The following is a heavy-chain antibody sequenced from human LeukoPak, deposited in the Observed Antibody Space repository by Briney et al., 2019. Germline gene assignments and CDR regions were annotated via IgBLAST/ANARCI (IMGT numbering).Heavy chain of an antibody. J-gene: IGHJ4*02. Sequence: SETLSLTCTVSGGSISSSSYYWGRIRQPPGKGREWFGSIYYSGSTYYNPSLKSRVTISVDTSKNQFSLKLSSVTAADTAVYYCARPKAGSSGWPFDYWGQGTLVTVSS. D-gene: IGHD6-19*01. CDR2: IYYSGST. V-gene: IGHV4-39*01. CDR3: ARPKAGSSGWPFDY. CDR1: GGSISSSSYY.